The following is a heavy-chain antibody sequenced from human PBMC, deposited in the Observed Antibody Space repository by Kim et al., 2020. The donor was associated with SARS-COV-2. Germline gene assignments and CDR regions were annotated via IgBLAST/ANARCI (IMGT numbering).Heavy chain of an antibody. D-gene: IGHD3-10*01. Sequence: GGSLRLSCAASGFTFSSYGMHWVRQAPGKGLEWVAVIAYDGSNKYYADSVKGRFTISRDNSKNTLYLQMNSLRAEDTAVYYCAKGQNYYGSGSYCNVPDYWGQGTLVTVSS. J-gene: IGHJ4*02. V-gene: IGHV3-30*18. CDR3: AKGQNYYGSGSYCNVPDY. CDR1: GFTFSSYG. CDR2: IAYDGSNK.